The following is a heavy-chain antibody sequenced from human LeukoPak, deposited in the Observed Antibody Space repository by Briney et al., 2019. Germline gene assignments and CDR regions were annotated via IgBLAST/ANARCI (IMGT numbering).Heavy chain of an antibody. CDR1: GYTFTGYY. CDR3: ARAKPPLWVRGVTEFHF. V-gene: IGHV1-2*02. Sequence: ASVKVSCKASGYTFTGYYMHWVRQAPGQGLEWMGWINPNSGGTNYAQKFQGRVTLTRDTSITTAYMELSRLISDDTAVYYCARAKPPLWVRGVTEFHFWGQGTLVTVSS. CDR2: INPNSGGT. J-gene: IGHJ4*02. D-gene: IGHD3-10*01.